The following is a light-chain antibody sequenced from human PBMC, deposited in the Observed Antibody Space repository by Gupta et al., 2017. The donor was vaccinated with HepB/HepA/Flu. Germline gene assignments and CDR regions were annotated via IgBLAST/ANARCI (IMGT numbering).Light chain of an antibody. CDR1: QDIRNY. CDR2: DAS. Sequence: IQMTQSPSSLSASVGDRVTITCQELQDIRNYLNWYQQKPGKAHKLLIYDASNLETGVPSRFSGSGSGTDFTFTISSLQPEDIATYYCQQYDNLPFFGGGTKVEIK. J-gene: IGKJ4*01. V-gene: IGKV1-33*01. CDR3: QQYDNLPF.